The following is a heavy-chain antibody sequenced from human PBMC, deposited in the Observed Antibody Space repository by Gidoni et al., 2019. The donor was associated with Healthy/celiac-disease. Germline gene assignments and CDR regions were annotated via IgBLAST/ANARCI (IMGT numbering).Heavy chain of an antibody. CDR3: ARATSDYSRTSHVGY. CDR1: AGTFSSYA. J-gene: IGHJ4*02. CDR2: IIPIFGTA. V-gene: IGHV1-69*01. D-gene: IGHD6-13*01. Sequence: EGKKPRSSVKVSRKASAGTFSSYAISWVRQAPGQGLEWMGGIIPIFGTANYAQKFQGRVTINADESTSTAYMELSSLRSEDTAVDYGARATSDYSRTSHVGYWGQGTLGTVSS.